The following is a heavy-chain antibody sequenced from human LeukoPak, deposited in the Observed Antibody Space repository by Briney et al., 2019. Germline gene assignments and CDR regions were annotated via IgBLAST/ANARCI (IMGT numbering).Heavy chain of an antibody. CDR3: ARDSDDSSGYGDAFDI. J-gene: IGHJ3*02. V-gene: IGHV1-69*06. D-gene: IGHD3-22*01. CDR1: GGTFSSYD. CDR2: IMPMFGKA. Sequence: SVKVSCKASGGTFSSYDISWVRQAPGQGLEWMGGIMPMFGKANYAQKFQGRVTTTADKATSTAYMELSSLRSEDTAVYYCARDSDDSSGYGDAFDIWGQGTMVTVSS.